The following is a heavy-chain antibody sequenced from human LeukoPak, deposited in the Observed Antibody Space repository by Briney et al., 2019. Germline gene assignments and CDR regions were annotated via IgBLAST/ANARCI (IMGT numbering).Heavy chain of an antibody. D-gene: IGHD1-26*01. CDR2: IYYSGST. J-gene: IGHJ4*02. Sequence: SETLSLTCTVSGGSISSRGYYWSWIRQHPGKGLEWIGYIYYSGSTYYNPSLKSRVTISVDTSKNQFSLKLSSVTAADTAVYYCARAKLREIDYWGQGTLVTVSS. CDR1: GGSISSRGYY. CDR3: ARAKLREIDY. V-gene: IGHV4-31*03.